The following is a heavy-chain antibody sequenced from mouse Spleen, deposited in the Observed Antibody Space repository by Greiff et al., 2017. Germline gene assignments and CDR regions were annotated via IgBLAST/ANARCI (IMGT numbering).Heavy chain of an antibody. D-gene: IGHD4-1*01. J-gene: IGHJ2*01. V-gene: IGHV5-15*02. CDR2: ISNLAYSI. CDR3: ARLTGGDYFDY. CDR1: GFTFSDYG. Sequence: EVQVVESGGGLVKPGGSLKLSCAASGFTFSDYGMAWVRQAPGKGPEWVAFISNLAYSIYYADTVTGRFTISRENAKNTLYLEMSSLRSEDTAMYYCARLTGGDYFDYWGQGTTLTVSS.